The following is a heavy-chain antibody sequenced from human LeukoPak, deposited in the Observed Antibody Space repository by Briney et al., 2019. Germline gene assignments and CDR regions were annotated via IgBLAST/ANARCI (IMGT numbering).Heavy chain of an antibody. CDR3: ARERSGGWLH. CDR2: ISSISNHI. J-gene: IGHJ4*02. D-gene: IGHD6-19*01. CDR1: GFNFSSSN. Sequence: GGSLRLSCTTSGFNFSSSNMNWVRQAPGKGLEWVSYISSISNHIYYADSVKGRFTISRDNSKNTLYLQMNSLRAEDMAVYYCARERSGGWLHWGQGTLVTVSS. V-gene: IGHV3-48*01.